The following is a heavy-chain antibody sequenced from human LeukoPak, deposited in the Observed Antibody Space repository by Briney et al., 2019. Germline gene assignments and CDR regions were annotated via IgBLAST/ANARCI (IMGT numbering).Heavy chain of an antibody. Sequence: GGSLRLSCAASGFTFSDYFMTWIRQAPGKGLEWLSGISASGTAIYYRDSLKGRFTISRDNAKNSLYLQMNSLRVDDTALYYCVRDQSYYGVWGQGTLVTVSS. J-gene: IGHJ4*02. CDR1: GFTFSDYF. D-gene: IGHD3-3*01. V-gene: IGHV3-11*01. CDR2: ISASGTAI. CDR3: VRDQSYYGV.